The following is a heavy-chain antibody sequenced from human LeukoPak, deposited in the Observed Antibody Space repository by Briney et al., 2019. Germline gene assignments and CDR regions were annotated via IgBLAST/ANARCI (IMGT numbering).Heavy chain of an antibody. Sequence: GRSLRLVHAASAFTFDDYAMHWVRLGPGNGRGWVSVIRWDGGFIGYADSVKGRFTISRDNAKNSLYLQMNSLRAEDTALYYCVKDIHPCSGGSCYGDGFDYWGQGTLVTVSS. CDR3: VKDIHPCSGGSCYGDGFDY. CDR1: AFTFDDYA. D-gene: IGHD2-15*01. V-gene: IGHV3-9*01. J-gene: IGHJ4*02. CDR2: IRWDGGFI.